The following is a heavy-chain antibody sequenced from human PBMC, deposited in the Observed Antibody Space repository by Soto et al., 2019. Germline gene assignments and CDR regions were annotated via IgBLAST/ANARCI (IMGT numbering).Heavy chain of an antibody. CDR3: ARQSTKPAHYYDSSGYSRDAFDI. V-gene: IGHV3-7*01. CDR1: GFTFSSYW. D-gene: IGHD3-22*01. CDR2: IKQDGSEK. J-gene: IGHJ3*02. Sequence: GSLRLSCAASGFTFSSYWMSWVRQAPGKGLEWVANIKQDGSEKYYVDSVKGRFTISRDNAKNSLYLQMNSLRAEDTAVYYCARQSTKPAHYYDSSGYSRDAFDIWGQGTMVTVSS.